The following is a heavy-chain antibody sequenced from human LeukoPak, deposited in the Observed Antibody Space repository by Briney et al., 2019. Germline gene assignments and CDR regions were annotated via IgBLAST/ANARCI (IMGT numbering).Heavy chain of an antibody. CDR2: IYYSGST. CDR3: ARHRGIWWPDYYYYYMDV. Sequence: SETLSLTCAVSGGSISSNSYYWGWIRQPPGKGLEWIGSIYYSGSTYYNPSLKSRVTISVDTSKNQFSLKLSSVTAADTAVYYCARHRGIWWPDYYYYYMDVWGKGTTVTISS. J-gene: IGHJ6*03. CDR1: GGSISSNSYY. D-gene: IGHD5-12*01. V-gene: IGHV4-39*01.